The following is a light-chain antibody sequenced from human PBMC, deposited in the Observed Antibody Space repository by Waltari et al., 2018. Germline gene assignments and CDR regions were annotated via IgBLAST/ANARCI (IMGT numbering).Light chain of an antibody. J-gene: IGLJ1*01. CDR2: EVS. CDR3: CAFAGRGIYV. CDR1: SSNVGSYPL. V-gene: IGLV2-23*02. Sequence: SALTQPASVSGSPGQSITISCTETSSNVGSYPLLSWYQRHPGGAPNLLIYEVSERPSGVSNRFSGSKSGKTASLTISGLQAEDEADYYCCAFAGRGIYVFGTGTQVTVL.